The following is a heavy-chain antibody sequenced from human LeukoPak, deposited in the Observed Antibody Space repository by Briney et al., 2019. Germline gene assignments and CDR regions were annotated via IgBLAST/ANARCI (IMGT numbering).Heavy chain of an antibody. CDR3: ASTTIVEAKGGYFDY. CDR2: IIPIFGTA. D-gene: IGHD1-26*01. J-gene: IGHJ4*02. Sequence: ASVKVSCKASGGTFSSYAISWVRQAPGQGLEWMGGIIPIFGTANYAQKFQGRVTITADESTSTAYMELSSLRSEDTAVYYCASTTIVEAKGGYFDYWGQGTLVTVSS. CDR1: GGTFSSYA. V-gene: IGHV1-69*13.